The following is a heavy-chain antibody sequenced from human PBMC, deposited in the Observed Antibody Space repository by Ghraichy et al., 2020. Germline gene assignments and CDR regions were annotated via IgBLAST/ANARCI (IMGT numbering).Heavy chain of an antibody. D-gene: IGHD3-10*01. CDR2: ISYDGSNK. V-gene: IGHV3-30-3*01. CDR3: ARDSSRLAMVRGVPDY. J-gene: IGHJ4*02. Sequence: GGSLRLSCAASGFTFSSYAMHWVRQAPGKGLEWVAVISYDGSNKYYADSVKGRFTISRDNSKNTLYLQMNSLRAEDTAVYYCARDSSRLAMVRGVPDYWGQGTMVTVSS. CDR1: GFTFSSYA.